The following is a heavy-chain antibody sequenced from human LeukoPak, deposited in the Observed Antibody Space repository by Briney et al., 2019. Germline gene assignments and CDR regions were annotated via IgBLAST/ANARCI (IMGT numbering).Heavy chain of an antibody. CDR1: GFTLSSYA. CDR2: ISDSGNT. CDR3: ARDRYVYCGGDCLDAFDP. D-gene: IGHD2-21*02. J-gene: IGHJ3*01. Sequence: GGSLRLSCAASGFTLSSYAMSWVRQAPGKGLEWVSAISDSGNTYHADSVKGRFTISRDSSKNTLFLQMNRLRPEDAAVYYCARDRYVYCGGDCLDAFDPWGQGTMVTVSS. V-gene: IGHV3-23*01.